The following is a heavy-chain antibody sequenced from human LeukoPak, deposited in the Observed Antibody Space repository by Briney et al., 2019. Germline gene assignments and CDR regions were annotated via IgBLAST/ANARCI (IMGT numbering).Heavy chain of an antibody. CDR2: ISGNSGTI. CDR1: GFAFSGDS. Sequence: GGSLRLSCAASGFAFSGDSINWVRQPPGKGLEWISYISGNSGTIYYADSVKGRFTISRDNAKKLVYLEMNSLRAEDTAIYYCAKTVVGYCSGGSCYSSYYYGMDVWGQGTTVTVSS. D-gene: IGHD2-15*01. J-gene: IGHJ6*02. V-gene: IGHV3-48*01. CDR3: AKTVVGYCSGGSCYSSYYYGMDV.